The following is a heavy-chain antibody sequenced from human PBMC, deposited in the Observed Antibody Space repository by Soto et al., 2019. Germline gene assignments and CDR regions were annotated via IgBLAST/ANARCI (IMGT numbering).Heavy chain of an antibody. V-gene: IGHV4-31*03. CDR1: GGSISSGGYY. Sequence: QVQLQESGPGLVKPSQTLSLPCTVSGGSISSGGYYWGWFRQHPGKGLEWIGYIYYSGSTYYNPSLKSRVTISVDTSKNQFSLKLSSVTAADTAVYYCARDTAMGPFDYWGQGTLVTGSS. CDR2: IYYSGST. J-gene: IGHJ4*02. D-gene: IGHD5-18*01. CDR3: ARDTAMGPFDY.